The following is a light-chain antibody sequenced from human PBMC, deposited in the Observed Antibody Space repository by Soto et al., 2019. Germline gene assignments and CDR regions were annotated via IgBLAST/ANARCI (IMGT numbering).Light chain of an antibody. V-gene: IGKV4-1*01. J-gene: IGKJ1*01. CDR3: QQYYNTPWT. CDR1: QSVLYSSNNKNC. CDR2: WAS. Sequence: DIIMTQSPDSLAVSLGERATINCRSSQSVLYSSNNKNCLAWYQQKPGQPPKLLIYWASTRESGVPDRFSGSGSGTDFTLTISSLQAEDVAVYYCQQYYNTPWTFGQGTKVQI.